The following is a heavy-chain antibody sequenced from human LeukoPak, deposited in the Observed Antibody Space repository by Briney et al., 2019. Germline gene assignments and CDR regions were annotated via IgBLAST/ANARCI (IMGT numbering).Heavy chain of an antibody. CDR3: ARDRARIQLWLPDY. J-gene: IGHJ4*02. CDR1: GFTFSSYA. V-gene: IGHV3-64*01. Sequence: GGSLRLSCAASGFTFSSYAMHWVRQAPGKGLEYVSAISSNGGSTYYANSVKGRFTIYRDNSKNTLYLQIGSLRAEDMAVYYCARDRARIQLWLPDYWGQGTLVTVSS. CDR2: ISSNGGST. D-gene: IGHD5-18*01.